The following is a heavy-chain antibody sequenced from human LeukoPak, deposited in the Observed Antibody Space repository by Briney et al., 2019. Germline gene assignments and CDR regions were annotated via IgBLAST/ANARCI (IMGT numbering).Heavy chain of an antibody. J-gene: IGHJ4*02. CDR3: ARDFLRSSGYY. CDR2: IYSGGSI. CDR1: GFNVSNNY. V-gene: IGHV3-53*01. D-gene: IGHD3-22*01. Sequence: GGSLRLSCAASGFNVSNNYMSWVRQAPGKGLEWVSVIYSGGSIYYADSVKGRFTISRDNSKNTLYLQMNSLRAEDTAVYYCARDFLRSSGYYWGEGTLVTVSS.